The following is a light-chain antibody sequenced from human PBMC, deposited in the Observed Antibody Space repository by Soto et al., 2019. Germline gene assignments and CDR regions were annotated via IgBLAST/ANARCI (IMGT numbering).Light chain of an antibody. CDR2: EVN. J-gene: IGLJ1*01. CDR3: SSYAGTNNRYV. CDR1: SSDVGGYNF. Sequence: QSALTQPPSASGSPGQSGTISCTGTSSDVGGYNFVSWYQQHPGKAPKVMIYEVNKRPSGVPNRFSGSKSGNTASLTVSGLQAEDEADYYCSSYAGTNNRYVFGTGTKLTVL. V-gene: IGLV2-8*01.